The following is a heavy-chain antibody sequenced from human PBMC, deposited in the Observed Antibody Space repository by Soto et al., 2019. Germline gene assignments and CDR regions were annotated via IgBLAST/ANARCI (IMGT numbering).Heavy chain of an antibody. CDR3: ARGTGTTAVPFDY. Sequence: SVKVSCKASAGTFSSYAISWGRQAPGQGLEWMGGIIPIFGTANYAQKFQGRVTITADESTSTAYMELSSLRSEDTAVYYCARGTGTTAVPFDYWGQGTLVTVSS. V-gene: IGHV1-69*13. D-gene: IGHD1-7*01. CDR2: IIPIFGTA. CDR1: AGTFSSYA. J-gene: IGHJ4*02.